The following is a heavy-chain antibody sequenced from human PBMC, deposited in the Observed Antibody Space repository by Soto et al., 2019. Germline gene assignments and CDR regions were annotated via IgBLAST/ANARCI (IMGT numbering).Heavy chain of an antibody. D-gene: IGHD3-22*01. CDR2: INAGNGNT. CDR3: ARGERYYYDTSGYFGXDY. Sequence: ASVKVSCKASGYTFTNYAIHWVRQAPGQRLEWMGWINAGNGNTKYSQKFQGRVTITRDTSASTAYMELSSLRSEDTAVYYCARGERYYYDTSGYFGXDYWGQGTLVTVSS. V-gene: IGHV1-3*01. J-gene: IGHJ4*02. CDR1: GYTFTNYA.